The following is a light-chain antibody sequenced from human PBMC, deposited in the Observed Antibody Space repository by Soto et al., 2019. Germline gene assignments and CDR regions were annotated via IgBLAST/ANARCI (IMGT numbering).Light chain of an antibody. J-gene: IGKJ1*01. CDR1: QSISSY. CDR2: AAS. CDR3: PPSYSTPWT. V-gene: IGKV1-39*01. Sequence: DIQMTQSPSSLSASVADRVTITCRASQSISSYLNWYQQKPGKAPKLLIYAASSLQSGVTSRFSGSGSGTDFTLTISSLQPEYFATYYCPPSYSTPWTFGQGTKVEIK.